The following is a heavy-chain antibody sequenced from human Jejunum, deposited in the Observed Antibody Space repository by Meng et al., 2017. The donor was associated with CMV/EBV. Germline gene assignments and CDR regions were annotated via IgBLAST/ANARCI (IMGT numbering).Heavy chain of an antibody. J-gene: IGHJ4*02. D-gene: IGHD1-26*01. Sequence: QVPLCQVGAEVKKPGDAVKVSCKASGYTFTSYGITWVRQAPGQGLEWMGWINAYNGDTNYAQTLQGRVTMTTDTSTSTAYMELRSLRSDDTAVYYCARVEVGITSGDYWGQGTLVTVSS. CDR1: GYTFTSYG. CDR3: ARVEVGITSGDY. V-gene: IGHV1-18*01. CDR2: INAYNGDT.